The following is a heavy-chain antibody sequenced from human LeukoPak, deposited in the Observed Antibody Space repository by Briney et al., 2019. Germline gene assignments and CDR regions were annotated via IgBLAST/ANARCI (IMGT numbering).Heavy chain of an antibody. CDR2: IYYSGST. CDR1: GGSISSYY. V-gene: IGHV4-59*08. Sequence: SETLSLTCTGSGGSISSYYWSWIRQPPGKGLEGIGYIYYSGSTNYNPSLKSRVTISVDTSKNQFSLKLSSVTAADTAVYYCARLRGGSSGNAFDIWGQGTMVTVSS. CDR3: ARLRGGSSGNAFDI. J-gene: IGHJ3*02. D-gene: IGHD2-15*01.